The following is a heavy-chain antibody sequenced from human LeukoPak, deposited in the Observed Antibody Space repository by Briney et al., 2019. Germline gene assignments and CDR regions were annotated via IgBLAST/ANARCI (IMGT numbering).Heavy chain of an antibody. J-gene: IGHJ6*02. CDR3: ARIDHGGNSGTRTYYYYGMDV. V-gene: IGHV1-69*04. Sequence: SVKVSCKASGGTFSSYAISWVRQAPGQGLEWMGRIIPILGIANYAQKFQGRVTITADKSTSTAYMELSSLRSEDTAVYYCARIDHGGNSGTRTYYYYGMDVWGQGTTVTVSS. D-gene: IGHD4-23*01. CDR1: GGTFSSYA. CDR2: IIPILGIA.